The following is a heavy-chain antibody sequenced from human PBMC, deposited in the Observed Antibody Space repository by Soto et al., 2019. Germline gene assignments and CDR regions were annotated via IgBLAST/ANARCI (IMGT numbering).Heavy chain of an antibody. V-gene: IGHV1-18*04. CDR3: ARVGYSSSWYWFDP. CDR1: GYTFASYG. D-gene: IGHD6-13*01. Sequence: ASVKVSCKASGYTFASYGISWVRQAPGQGLEWMGWISAYNGNTNYAQKLQGRVTMTTDTSTSTAYMELRSLRSDDTAVYYCARVGYSSSWYWFDPWGQGTLVTVSS. J-gene: IGHJ5*02. CDR2: ISAYNGNT.